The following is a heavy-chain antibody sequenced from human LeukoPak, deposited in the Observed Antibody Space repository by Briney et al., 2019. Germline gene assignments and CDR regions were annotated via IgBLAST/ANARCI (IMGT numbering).Heavy chain of an antibody. CDR1: GFWFSDYS. V-gene: IGHV3-48*01. J-gene: IGHJ4*02. Sequence: PGGSLRLSCAASGFWFSDYSMNWVRQAPGKGLEWISYVGIDSGNTNYADSVKGRFTISGDKAKNSLYLQMNSLRVEDTAVYYCARDYKYAFDNWGQGTLVTVSS. CDR3: ARDYKYAFDN. CDR2: VGIDSGNT. D-gene: IGHD5-24*01.